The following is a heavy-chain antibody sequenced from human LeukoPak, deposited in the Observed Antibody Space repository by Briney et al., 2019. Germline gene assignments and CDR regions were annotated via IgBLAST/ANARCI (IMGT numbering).Heavy chain of an antibody. CDR2: VYYTGST. D-gene: IGHD3-10*01. J-gene: IGHJ5*02. CDR3: ARHSGSGSLSRPFDP. Sequence: PSETLSLTCTVSGDSVTSVTFYWARLRQPPGKGLEWIATVYYTGSTYYNPSLKSRVTISIDTSKNQFSLKLRSVVAPDTALYYCARHSGSGSLSRPFDPWGQGTLVTVSS. V-gene: IGHV4-39*01. CDR1: GDSVTSVTFY.